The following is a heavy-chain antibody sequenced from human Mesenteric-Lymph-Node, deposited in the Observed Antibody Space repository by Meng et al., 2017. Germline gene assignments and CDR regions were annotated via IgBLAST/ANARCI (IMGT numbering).Heavy chain of an antibody. V-gene: IGHV3-7*01. CDR2: IKQDGSEK. CDR1: GGSISSYY. Sequence: ETLSLTCTVSGGSISSYYWSWIRQSPGKGLEWVANIKQDGSEKYYVDSVKGRFTISRDNAKNSLYLQMNSLRAEDTAVYYCARGVSSGVDYFDYWGQGTLVTVSS. CDR3: ARGVSSGVDYFDY. J-gene: IGHJ4*02. D-gene: IGHD3-22*01.